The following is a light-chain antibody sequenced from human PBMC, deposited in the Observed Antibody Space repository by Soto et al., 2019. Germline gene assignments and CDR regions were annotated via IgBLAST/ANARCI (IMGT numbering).Light chain of an antibody. Sequence: ETLMTQSPGTLSVSLGERAVLSCRASQSVSIDVAWYQQKPGQAPRLLIYRASTRATGIPASFISSGSGAEYTLPISSLQYEDFVVDYCQQYSNWRPITFGQGTRLEIK. CDR2: RAS. CDR1: QSVSID. J-gene: IGKJ5*01. V-gene: IGKV3-15*01. CDR3: QQYSNWRPIT.